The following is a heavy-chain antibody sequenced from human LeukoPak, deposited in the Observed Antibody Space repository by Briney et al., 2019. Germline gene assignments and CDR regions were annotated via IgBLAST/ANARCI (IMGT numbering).Heavy chain of an antibody. J-gene: IGHJ5*02. CDR3: TRLQIAVAGPNWFDP. Sequence: GGSLRLSCAASKFTFSSCWMSWVRQAPGKGLEWVANIKQDGSVQFYMDSLKGRFSVSRDNAKNSLYLQMNGLRVEDTAVYYCTRLQIAVAGPNWFDPWGQGTLVTVSS. V-gene: IGHV3-7*01. CDR1: KFTFSSCW. CDR2: IKQDGSVQ. D-gene: IGHD6-19*01.